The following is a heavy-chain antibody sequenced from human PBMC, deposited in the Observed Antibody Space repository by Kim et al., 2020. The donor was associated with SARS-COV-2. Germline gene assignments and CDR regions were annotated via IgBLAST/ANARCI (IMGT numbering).Heavy chain of an antibody. CDR3: ARPLLPRYCSSTSCQLWAFDI. J-gene: IGHJ3*02. D-gene: IGHD2-2*01. Sequence: ASVKVSCKASGYTFTGYYMHWVRQAPGQGLEWMGWINPHSGGTNYAQKFQGRVTMTRDTSISTAYMELSRLRSDDTAVYYCARPLLPRYCSSTSCQLWAFDISGQGAMVALSS. CDR1: GYTFTGYY. V-gene: IGHV1-2*02. CDR2: INPHSGGT.